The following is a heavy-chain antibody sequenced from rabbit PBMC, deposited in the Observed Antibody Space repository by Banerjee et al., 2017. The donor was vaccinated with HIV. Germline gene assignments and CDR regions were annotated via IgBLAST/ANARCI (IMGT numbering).Heavy chain of an antibody. CDR1: GFSFSSSYW. Sequence: QEQLVESGGGLVQPEGSLTLTCTASGFSFSSSYWICWVRQAPGKGLEWIACIYAGSSGSTYYASWAKGRFTISKTSSTTVTLQMTSLTAADTATYFCARDDGGYYYFDLWGQGTLVTVS. CDR2: IYAGSSGST. V-gene: IGHV1S45*01. D-gene: IGHD1-1*01. J-gene: IGHJ4*01. CDR3: ARDDGGYYYFDL.